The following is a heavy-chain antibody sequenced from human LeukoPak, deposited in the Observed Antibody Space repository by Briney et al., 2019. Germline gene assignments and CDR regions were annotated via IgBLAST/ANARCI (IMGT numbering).Heavy chain of an antibody. CDR3: AKEINTASYYYYGMDV. V-gene: IGHV6-1*01. Sequence: SQTLSLTCAISGDSVSSNSAAWNWIRQSPSRGLEWLGRTYYRSKWYNDYTVSVKSRITIHPDTSKNQFSLQLNSVTPEDTAVYYCAKEINTASYYYYGMDVWGQGTTVTVSS. CDR2: TYYRSKWYN. D-gene: IGHD4-17*01. CDR1: GDSVSSNSAA. J-gene: IGHJ6*02.